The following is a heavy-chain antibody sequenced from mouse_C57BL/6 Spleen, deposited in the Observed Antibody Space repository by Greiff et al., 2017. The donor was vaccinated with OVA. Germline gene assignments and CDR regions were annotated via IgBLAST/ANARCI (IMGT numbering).Heavy chain of an antibody. CDR2: IYPGSGST. CDR3: ARHPYYYGSSPAWFAY. D-gene: IGHD1-1*01. CDR1: GYTFTSYW. J-gene: IGHJ3*01. V-gene: IGHV1-55*01. Sequence: QVQLQQPGAELVKPGASVKMSCKASGYTFTSYWITWVKQRPGQGLEWIGDIYPGSGSTNYNEKFKSKATLTVDTSSSTAYMQLSSLTSEDSAVYYCARHPYYYGSSPAWFAYWGQGTLVTVSA.